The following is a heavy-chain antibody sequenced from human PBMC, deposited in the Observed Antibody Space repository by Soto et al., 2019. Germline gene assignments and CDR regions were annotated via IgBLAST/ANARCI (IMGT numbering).Heavy chain of an antibody. CDR2: ISGSGGGT. CDR1: GFTFSSYA. D-gene: IGHD1-1*01. V-gene: IGHV3-23*01. Sequence: PEGSLRLSWAASGFTFSSYAMSWVRQAPGKGLEWVSSISGSGGGTYYADSVKGRFTFSRDNSKNTRYLQMNSLRAEDTAVYYCAKFGMATTKRSPPYYIDYWGQGALVTVSS. J-gene: IGHJ4*02. CDR3: AKFGMATTKRSPPYYIDY.